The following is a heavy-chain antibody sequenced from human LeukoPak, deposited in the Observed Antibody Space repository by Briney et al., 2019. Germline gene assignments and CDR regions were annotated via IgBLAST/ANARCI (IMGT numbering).Heavy chain of an antibody. D-gene: IGHD3/OR15-3a*01. V-gene: IGHV1-18*01. Sequence: GASVKVSCKASGYTFTSYGISWVRQAPGQGLEWMGWISAYNGNTNYAQKLQGRVTMTTDTSTSTAYMELRSLRSDDTAVYYCASGHGLYYYYGMDVWGQGTTVTVSS. J-gene: IGHJ6*02. CDR3: ASGHGLYYYYGMDV. CDR1: GYTFTSYG. CDR2: ISAYNGNT.